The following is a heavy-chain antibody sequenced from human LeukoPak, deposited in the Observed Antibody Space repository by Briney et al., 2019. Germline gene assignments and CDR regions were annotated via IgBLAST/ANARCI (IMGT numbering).Heavy chain of an antibody. V-gene: IGHV4-38-2*02. D-gene: IGHD5-18*01. CDR2: IYHSGST. J-gene: IGHJ5*02. CDR1: GYSISSGYY. CDR3: ARGGYSYAHSPNWFDP. Sequence: SETLSLTCTVSGYSISSGYYWGWIRQPPGKGLEWIGSIYHSGSTYYNPSLKSRVTISVDTSKNQFSLKLSSVTAADTAVYYCARGGYSYAHSPNWFDPWGQGTLVTVSS.